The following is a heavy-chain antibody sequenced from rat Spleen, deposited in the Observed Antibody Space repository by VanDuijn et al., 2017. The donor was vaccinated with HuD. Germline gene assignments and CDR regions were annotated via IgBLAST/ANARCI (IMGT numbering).Heavy chain of an antibody. J-gene: IGHJ2*01. CDR1: GFTFSDYY. CDR3: TSGAVANFDY. D-gene: IGHD1-1*01. CDR2: ITNTGDKA. Sequence: EVQLVASGGGLVQPGRSMKLSCAALGFTFSDYYMAWVRQAPTKGLEGVASITNTGDKAHYPDFVTGRITISRDNAKSTLYLQMDSLRSEDTATYDCTSGAVANFDYWGQGVMVTVSS. V-gene: IGHV5-25*01.